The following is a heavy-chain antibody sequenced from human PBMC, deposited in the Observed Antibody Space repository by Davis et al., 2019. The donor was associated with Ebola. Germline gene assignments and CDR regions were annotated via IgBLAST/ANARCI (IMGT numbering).Heavy chain of an antibody. CDR3: LAATTTSAY. V-gene: IGHV3-7*03. CDR2: IKPDGSEI. J-gene: IGHJ4*02. Sequence: GESLKISCAASGFTFSNYWMNWVRQAPGKGLEWVANIKPDGSEIRYVDSVKGRFTVSRDNAENLLSLQMNSLRADDTAVYYCLAATTTSAYWGQGTLVTVS. CDR1: GFTFSNYW. D-gene: IGHD5-24*01.